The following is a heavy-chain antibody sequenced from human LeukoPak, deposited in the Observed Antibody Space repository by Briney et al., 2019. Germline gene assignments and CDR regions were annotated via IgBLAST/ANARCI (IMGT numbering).Heavy chain of an antibody. CDR2: ISAYNGNT. J-gene: IGHJ6*03. CDR1: GCTFTSYG. Sequence: ASVKVSCTASGCTFTSYGISWVRQAPGQGLEWMGWISAYNGNTNYAQKLQGRVTMTTDTSTSTAYMELRSLRSDDTAVYYCAREGWDSGWYHYYYYMDVWGKGTTVTVSS. CDR3: AREGWDSGWYHYYYYMDV. V-gene: IGHV1-18*01. D-gene: IGHD6-19*01.